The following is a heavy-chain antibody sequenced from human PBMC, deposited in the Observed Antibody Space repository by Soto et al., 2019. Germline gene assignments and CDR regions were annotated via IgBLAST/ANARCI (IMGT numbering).Heavy chain of an antibody. V-gene: IGHV3-23*01. CDR3: VKDLLKAGVADRTHWFDP. Sequence: EVQLLESGGGLVQTGGSLRLSCAASGFSFSSYAMSWVRQAPGKGLEWVSVISGGGGTSNYADSVKGRFTISRDNSKNTLYLQMNSLRAEDTAVYYCVKDLLKAGVADRTHWFDPWGQGTLVTVSS. CDR1: GFSFSSYA. J-gene: IGHJ5*02. CDR2: ISGGGGTS. D-gene: IGHD6-19*01.